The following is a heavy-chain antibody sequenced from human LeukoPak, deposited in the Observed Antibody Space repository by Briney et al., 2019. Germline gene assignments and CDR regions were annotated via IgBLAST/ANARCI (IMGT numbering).Heavy chain of an antibody. CDR3: AKSHHVTAIDY. D-gene: IGHD2-21*02. J-gene: IGHJ4*02. Sequence: GGSLRLSCAASGFSFDDYGMTWVRQAPGKGLEWVSVINWNGANTGYADSVKGRFTISRDNAKNSLHLQMNSLRAEDTAVYYCAKSHHVTAIDYWGQGTLVTVSS. V-gene: IGHV3-20*04. CDR1: GFSFDDYG. CDR2: INWNGANT.